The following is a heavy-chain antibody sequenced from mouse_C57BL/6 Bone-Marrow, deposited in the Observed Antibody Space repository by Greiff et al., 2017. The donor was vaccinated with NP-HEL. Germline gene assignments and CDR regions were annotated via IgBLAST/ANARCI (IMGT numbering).Heavy chain of an antibody. J-gene: IGHJ4*01. CDR3: ARSDYYGSSYEDYAMDY. CDR1: GYTFTSYD. V-gene: IGHV1-85*01. Sequence: VQLVESGPELVKPGASVKLSCKASGYTFTSYDINWVKQRPGQGLEWIGWIYPRDGSTKYNEKFKGKATLTVDTSSSTAYMELHSLTSEDSAVYFCARSDYYGSSYEDYAMDYWGQGTSVTVSS. D-gene: IGHD1-1*01. CDR2: IYPRDGST.